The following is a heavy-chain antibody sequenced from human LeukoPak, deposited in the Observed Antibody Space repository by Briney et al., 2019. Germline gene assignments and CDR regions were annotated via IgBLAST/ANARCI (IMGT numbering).Heavy chain of an antibody. CDR1: GFTFSSYW. CDR2: INKDGGEK. V-gene: IGHV3-7*03. J-gene: IGHJ4*02. D-gene: IGHD2-15*01. CDR3: AKDYCRDGNCPFPFLDS. Sequence: GGSLRLSCAASGFTFSSYWMSWVRQAPGKGLEWVANINKDGGEKYYVDSVKGRFVLSRDNFKNTVYMQMSSLRAEDTATYYCAKDYCRDGNCPFPFLDSWGQGTLVTVSS.